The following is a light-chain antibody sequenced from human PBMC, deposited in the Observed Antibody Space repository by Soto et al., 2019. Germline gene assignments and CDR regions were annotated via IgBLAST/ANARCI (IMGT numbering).Light chain of an antibody. CDR3: QQYGSSPWT. Sequence: EIVLTQSPGTLSLSPGERATLSCRASQSISSSYLAWYQQKPGQAPRLLIYGASSRAAGIPDRISGSGSGKDFTLTISRLEAEDFAVYYCQQYGSSPWTFGQGTKVEIK. V-gene: IGKV3-20*01. CDR2: GAS. J-gene: IGKJ1*01. CDR1: QSISSSY.